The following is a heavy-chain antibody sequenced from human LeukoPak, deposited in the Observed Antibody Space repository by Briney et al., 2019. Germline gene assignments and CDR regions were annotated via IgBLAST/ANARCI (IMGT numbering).Heavy chain of an antibody. CDR3: SRGGAPAGYAYDI. CDR2: IGTAGDT. D-gene: IGHD6-13*01. CDR1: GFTFSNFD. Sequence: GGSLRLSCATPGFTFSNFDLHWVRQATGEGLEWVSAIGTAGDTYHPDSVKGRFTISRDNAKNSFYLQMNNLRAGDTAVYYCSRGGAPAGYAYDIWGHGAVVTVSS. J-gene: IGHJ3*02. V-gene: IGHV3-13*01.